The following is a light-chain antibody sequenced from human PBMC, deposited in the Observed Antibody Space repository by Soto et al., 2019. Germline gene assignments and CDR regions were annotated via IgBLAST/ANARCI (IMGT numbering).Light chain of an antibody. CDR3: AAWDDSLNGVV. Sequence: QSVLTQPPSASGPPGQRVTISCSGGSSNIRSNTVTWYQQLPGTAPKLLVYTTNQRPSGVPDRFSGSKSGTSASLAISGLQSEDEADYYCAAWDDSLNGVVFGGGTKVTVL. CDR2: TTN. CDR1: SSNIRSNT. J-gene: IGLJ2*01. V-gene: IGLV1-44*01.